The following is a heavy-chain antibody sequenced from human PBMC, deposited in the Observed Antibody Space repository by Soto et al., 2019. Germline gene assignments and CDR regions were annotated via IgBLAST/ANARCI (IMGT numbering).Heavy chain of an antibody. D-gene: IGHD6-19*01. CDR3: EKNGHWLDVQLDS. J-gene: IGHJ4*02. CDR2: SSAAGRST. Sequence: EVQLLESGGGLVQPGGSLRLSCTASGFTFCDSAMTWVRQAPGKGLEWVSISSAAGRSTYHADSVRGRFTISRDNSRNTLYLRMTSLRADDTAVYYCEKNGHWLDVQLDSWGQGTQVTVSS. CDR1: GFTFCDSA. V-gene: IGHV3-23*01.